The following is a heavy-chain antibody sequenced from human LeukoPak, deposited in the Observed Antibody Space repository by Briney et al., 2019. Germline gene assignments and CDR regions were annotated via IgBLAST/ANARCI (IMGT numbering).Heavy chain of an antibody. Sequence: PSETLSLTCTVSGGSISSGDYYWSWIRQPPGKGLEWIGYIYYSGSTYCNPSLKSRVTISVDTSKNQFSLKLSSVTAADTAVYYCARDGYGGNSLFDYWGQGTLVTVSS. CDR2: IYYSGST. D-gene: IGHD4-23*01. V-gene: IGHV4-30-4*01. J-gene: IGHJ4*02. CDR3: ARDGYGGNSLFDY. CDR1: GGSISSGDYY.